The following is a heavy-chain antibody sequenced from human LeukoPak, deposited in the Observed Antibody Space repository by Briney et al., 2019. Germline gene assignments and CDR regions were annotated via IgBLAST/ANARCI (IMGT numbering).Heavy chain of an antibody. CDR1: GGSISSGGYY. CDR3: ARAQEDYYGSGTYYP. D-gene: IGHD3-10*01. J-gene: IGHJ4*02. V-gene: IGHV4-61*08. Sequence: PSETLSLTCAVSGGSISSGGYYWSWIRQPPGKGLEWIGYIHYSGSANYNPSLKSRVTMSVDTSKNQISLKLSSVTAADTAVYYCARAQEDYYGSGTYYPWGQGTLVTVSS. CDR2: IHYSGSA.